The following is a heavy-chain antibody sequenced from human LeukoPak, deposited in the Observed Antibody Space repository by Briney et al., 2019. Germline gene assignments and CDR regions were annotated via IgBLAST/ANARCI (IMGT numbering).Heavy chain of an antibody. CDR2: IIPIFGTA. CDR3: ARDSGYDSNWFEP. D-gene: IGHD5-12*01. CDR1: GGTFTSYA. Sequence: ASVKVSCKASGGTFTSYAISWVRQAPGQGLEWRGGIIPIFGTANYAQKFQGRVTITADESTSTAYMELSSLRSEDTAVYYCARDSGYDSNWFEPCGQGTLVTVSS. J-gene: IGHJ5*02. V-gene: IGHV1-69*13.